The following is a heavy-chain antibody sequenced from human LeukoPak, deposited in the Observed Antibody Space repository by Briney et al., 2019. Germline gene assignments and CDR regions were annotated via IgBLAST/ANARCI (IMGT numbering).Heavy chain of an antibody. Sequence: GPSLPLSCSASGFTFIIFAMSSVRHTPGKGLECVSAISVIGSSTSYTDSVKDRFTTYRDNSKNTLYLQMNSLRAEDTAVYYCAKSGGGISARRNFDYWGQGTLVTVSS. V-gene: IGHV3-23*01. D-gene: IGHD6-6*01. CDR2: ISVIGSST. CDR3: AKSGGGISARRNFDY. J-gene: IGHJ4*02. CDR1: GFTFIIFA.